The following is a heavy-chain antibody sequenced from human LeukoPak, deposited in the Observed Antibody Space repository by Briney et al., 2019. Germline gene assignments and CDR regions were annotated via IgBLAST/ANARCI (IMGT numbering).Heavy chain of an antibody. V-gene: IGHV3-48*03. CDR2: ISKSGGPI. CDR1: GFTFSSYE. D-gene: IGHD3-3*01. J-gene: IGHJ4*02. CDR3: AKVARDYYLWSDPVETFYFDS. Sequence: GGSLRLSCTASGFTFSSYEMNWVRQAPGKGLEWISYISKSGGPIYYADSVQGRFTISRGNAKNSLYLQMNGLRAEDTAIYYCAKVARDYYLWSDPVETFYFDSWGQGTLVTVSS.